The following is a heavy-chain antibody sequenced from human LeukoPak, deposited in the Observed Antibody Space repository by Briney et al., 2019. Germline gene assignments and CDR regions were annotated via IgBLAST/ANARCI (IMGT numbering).Heavy chain of an antibody. CDR2: IGPHSTFT. CDR1: GFTFTDHY. CDR3: VREGEGPLSKDFDY. Sequence: ASMKVSCKSSGFTFTDHYIHWVRQGPGQGLERMGYIGPHSTFTSSPQEFQGRVTMTRDASMSTAYMELTRLTSDDTAVYYCVREGEGPLSKDFDYWGQGTLVTVSS. V-gene: IGHV1-2*02. D-gene: IGHD2/OR15-2a*01. J-gene: IGHJ4*02.